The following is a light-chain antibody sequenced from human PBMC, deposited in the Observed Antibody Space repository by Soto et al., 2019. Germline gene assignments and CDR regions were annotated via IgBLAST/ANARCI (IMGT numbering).Light chain of an antibody. CDR1: SSDVGGYNY. J-gene: IGLJ1*01. CDR2: EVS. V-gene: IGLV2-8*01. Sequence: QSALTQPPSASGSPGQSVTISCTGTSSDVGGYNYVSWYQQHPGKAPKLMIYEVSKRPSGVPDRCSGSKSGNTASLPVSGLQAEDEADYYCSSYAGSNKEVFGTGTKVTVL. CDR3: SSYAGSNKEV.